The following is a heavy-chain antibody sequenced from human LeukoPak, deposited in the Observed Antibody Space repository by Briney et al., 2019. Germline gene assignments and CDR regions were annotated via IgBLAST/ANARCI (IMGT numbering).Heavy chain of an antibody. V-gene: IGHV3-23*01. D-gene: IGHD3-3*01. CDR1: GFTFSIYA. CDR3: AKDGKTYYDFWSGYYGDY. CDR2: ISGSGGTA. Sequence: GGSLRLSCAASGFTFSIYAMSWVRQAPGKGLEWVSAISGSGGTAYYADSVKGRFTISRDNSKNTLYLQMNSLRTEDTAVYYCAKDGKTYYDFWSGYYGDYWGQGTLVTVSS. J-gene: IGHJ4*02.